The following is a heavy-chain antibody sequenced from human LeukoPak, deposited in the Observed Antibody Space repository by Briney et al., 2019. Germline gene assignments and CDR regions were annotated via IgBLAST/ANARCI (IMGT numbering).Heavy chain of an antibody. J-gene: IGHJ1*01. CDR2: INHSGST. V-gene: IGHV4-39*07. CDR3: ARGWGYYGSGSYYEYFQH. D-gene: IGHD3-10*01. Sequence: PSETLSLTCAVSGDSINSRSYYWGWIRQPPGKGLEWIGEINHSGSTNYNPSLKSRVTISVDTSKNQFSLKLSSVTAADTAVYYCARGWGYYGSGSYYEYFQHWGQGTLVTVSS. CDR1: GDSINSRSYY.